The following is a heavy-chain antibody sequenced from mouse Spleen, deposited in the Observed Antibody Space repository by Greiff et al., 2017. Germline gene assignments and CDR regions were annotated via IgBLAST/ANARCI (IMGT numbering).Heavy chain of an antibody. Sequence: QVQLKESGAELARPGASVKMSCKASGYTFTSYTMHWVKQRPGQGLEWIGEINPSNGGTNYNEKFKRKATLTVDKSSSTAYMQLSSLTSEDSAVYYCTIYYDYAWFAYWGQGTLVTVSA. J-gene: IGHJ3*01. CDR3: TIYYDYAWFAY. CDR2: INPSNGGT. V-gene: IGHV1-4*01. D-gene: IGHD2-4*01. CDR1: GYTFTSYT.